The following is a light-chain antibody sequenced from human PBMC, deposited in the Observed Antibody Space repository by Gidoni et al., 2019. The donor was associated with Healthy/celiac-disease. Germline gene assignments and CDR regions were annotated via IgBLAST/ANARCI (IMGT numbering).Light chain of an antibody. Sequence: EIVMTQSPATLSVSPGERDTLSCRASQSVSSNLAVYQQKPGQAPRLLIYCASTRATGIPARFSGSGSGTECTLTISSLQSEDVAVYYCQQYNNWPPVTFGGGTKVEIK. CDR2: CAS. V-gene: IGKV3-15*01. J-gene: IGKJ4*01. CDR1: QSVSSN. CDR3: QQYNNWPPVT.